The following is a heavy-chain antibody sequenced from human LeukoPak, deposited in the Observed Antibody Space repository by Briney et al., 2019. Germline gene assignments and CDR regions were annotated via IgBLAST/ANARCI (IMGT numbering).Heavy chain of an antibody. CDR3: ARDLGFCSGGSCGSMTTVTSYDY. CDR2: LNPNNGAT. J-gene: IGHJ4*02. D-gene: IGHD2-15*01. Sequence: GASVKVSCKASGYTFTDYYMHWVRQALGQGLEWMGWLNPNNGATNFAQKFQGRVTMTRDTSISTTYMELSRLRSDDTAVYYCARDLGFCSGGSCGSMTTVTSYDYWGQGTLVTVSS. CDR1: GYTFTDYY. V-gene: IGHV1-2*02.